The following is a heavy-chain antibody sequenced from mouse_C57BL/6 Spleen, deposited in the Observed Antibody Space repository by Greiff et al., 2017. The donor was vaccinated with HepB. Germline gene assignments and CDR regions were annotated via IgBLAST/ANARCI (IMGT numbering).Heavy chain of an antibody. CDR2: IRNKANNHAT. Sequence: EVQLVESGGGLVQPGGSMKLSCAASGFTFSDAWMDWVRQSPEKGLEWVAEIRNKANNHATYYAESVKGRFTISRDDSKSSVYLQMNSLRAEDTGIYYCTRVGYYGDWYFDVWGTGTTVTVSS. D-gene: IGHD2-3*01. CDR1: GFTFSDAW. CDR3: TRVGYYGDWYFDV. J-gene: IGHJ1*03. V-gene: IGHV6-6*01.